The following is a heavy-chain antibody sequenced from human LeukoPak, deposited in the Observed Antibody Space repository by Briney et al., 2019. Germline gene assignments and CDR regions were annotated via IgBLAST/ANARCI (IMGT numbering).Heavy chain of an antibody. CDR3: ARHRRDYYGLGSYMYYGMDV. V-gene: IGHV4-59*08. CDR1: GGSISSYY. CDR2: IYYSGST. J-gene: IGHJ6*02. Sequence: PSETLSLTCTVSGGSISSYYWSWIRQPPGKGLEWIGYIYYSGSTNYNPSLKSRVTISVDTSKNQFSLKLSSVTAADTAVYYCARHRRDYYGLGSYMYYGMDVWGQGTTVTVSS. D-gene: IGHD3-10*01.